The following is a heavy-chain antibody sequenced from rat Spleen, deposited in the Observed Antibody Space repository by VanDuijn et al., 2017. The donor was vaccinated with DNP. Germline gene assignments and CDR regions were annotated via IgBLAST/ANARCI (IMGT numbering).Heavy chain of an antibody. V-gene: IGHV5-22*01. CDR2: ITNEGSST. CDR1: GFTFSDYY. D-gene: IGHD1-10*01. Sequence: EVQLVESGGGLVQPGRSLKLSCAASGFTFSDYYMAWVRQAPKKGLEWVASITNEGSSTYFGDSVKGRFTVSRDNEKSTLYLQMDSLRSEDTATYYCATQGQLGITWFAYWGQGTLVTVSS. CDR3: ATQGQLGITWFAY. J-gene: IGHJ3*01.